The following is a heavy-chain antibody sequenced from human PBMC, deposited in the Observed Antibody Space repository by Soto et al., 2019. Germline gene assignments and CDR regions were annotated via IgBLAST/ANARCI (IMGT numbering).Heavy chain of an antibody. D-gene: IGHD3-10*01. Sequence: QVQLVQSGGGVVQPGRSLRLSCAASGFTFSSYGMHWVRQAPGKGLEWLAVIWSDGSKKYYADSVKGRFTISRDNSKDTLYLQMNSLRAEDTSIYFCARDVFYYGDYWGQGTLVTVSS. V-gene: IGHV3-33*01. J-gene: IGHJ4*02. CDR2: IWSDGSKK. CDR3: ARDVFYYGDY. CDR1: GFTFSSYG.